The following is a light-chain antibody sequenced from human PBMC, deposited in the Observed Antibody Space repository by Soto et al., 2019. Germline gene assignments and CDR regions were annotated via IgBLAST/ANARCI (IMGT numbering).Light chain of an antibody. CDR3: SSYTSSSTLYV. CDR2: DVS. J-gene: IGLJ1*01. V-gene: IGLV2-14*01. Sequence: QSVLTQPASVSGSPGQSITISCTGTSSDVGGYNFVSWYQQHPGKAPKLMIYDVSNRPSGVSNRFSGSKSGNTASLIISGLQADDEGDYYCSSYTSSSTLYVFGTGTKVTVL. CDR1: SSDVGGYNF.